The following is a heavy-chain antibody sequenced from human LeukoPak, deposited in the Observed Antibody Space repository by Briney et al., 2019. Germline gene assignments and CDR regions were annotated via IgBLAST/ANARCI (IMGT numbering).Heavy chain of an antibody. D-gene: IGHD3-22*01. CDR2: IKQDGSEK. CDR1: GFTFSSYW. CDR3: ARDPAYYYDSSGYPLFDY. V-gene: IGHV3-7*01. J-gene: IGHJ4*02. Sequence: PGGSLRLSCAASGFTFSSYWMSWVRQAPGKGLEWVANIKQDGSEKYYVDSVKGRSTISRDNAKNSLYLQMNSLRAEDTAVYYCARDPAYYYDSSGYPLFDYWGQGTLVTVSS.